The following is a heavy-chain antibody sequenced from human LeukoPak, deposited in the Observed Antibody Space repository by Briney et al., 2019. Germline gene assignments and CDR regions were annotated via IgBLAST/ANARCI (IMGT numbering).Heavy chain of an antibody. D-gene: IGHD2-21*02. CDR1: GYTLTEVS. CDR2: VNPNSGGT. Sequence: GASVKVSCKISGYTLTEVSMHWVRQAPGQGLEWMGWVNPNSGGTNYAQKFQGRVTMTRDRSLSTAYMELSRLQSDDTAEYYCARGKIDGDDFDYWGQGTLVTVSS. CDR3: ARGKIDGDDFDY. V-gene: IGHV1-2*02. J-gene: IGHJ4*02.